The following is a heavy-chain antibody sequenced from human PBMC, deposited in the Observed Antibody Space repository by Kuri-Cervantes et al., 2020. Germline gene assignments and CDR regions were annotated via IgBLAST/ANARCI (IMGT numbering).Heavy chain of an antibody. CDR1: GFTFSSYG. J-gene: IGHJ4*02. V-gene: IGHV3-30*18. CDR3: AKDLGFSSGYYQGMDY. Sequence: GGSLRLSCAASGFTFSSYGMHWVRQAPGKGLEWVAVISCDGSNKYYADSVKGRFTISRDNSKNTLYLQMNSLRAEDTAVYYCAKDLGFSSGYYQGMDYWGQGTLVTVSS. CDR2: ISCDGSNK. D-gene: IGHD3-22*01.